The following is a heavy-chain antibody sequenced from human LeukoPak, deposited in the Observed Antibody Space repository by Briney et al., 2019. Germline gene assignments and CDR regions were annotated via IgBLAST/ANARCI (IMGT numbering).Heavy chain of an antibody. CDR2: ISWDGGST. D-gene: IGHD2-2*01. CDR1: GFTFDDYA. CDR3: AKDGCSSNSCYESNFDY. Sequence: GGSLRLSCAASGFTFDDYAMHWVRQAPGKGLEWVSLISWDGGSTYYADSVKGRFTISRDNSKNSLYLQMNSLRAEDTALYYCAKDGCSSNSCYESNFDYWGPGTLVTVSS. J-gene: IGHJ4*02. V-gene: IGHV3-43D*03.